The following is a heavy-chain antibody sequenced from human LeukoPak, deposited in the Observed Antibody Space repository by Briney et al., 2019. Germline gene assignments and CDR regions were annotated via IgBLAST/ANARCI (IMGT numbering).Heavy chain of an antibody. J-gene: IGHJ4*02. D-gene: IGHD2-21*02. Sequence: GGSLRLSCAASGFTFSSYSMNWVRQAPGKGLEWVSSISSSSSYIYYADSVKGRFTISRDNAKNSLYLQMNSLRAEDTAVYYCARRLTPNKIFDYWGQGTLVTVSS. V-gene: IGHV3-21*01. CDR1: GFTFSSYS. CDR2: ISSSSSYI. CDR3: ARRLTPNKIFDY.